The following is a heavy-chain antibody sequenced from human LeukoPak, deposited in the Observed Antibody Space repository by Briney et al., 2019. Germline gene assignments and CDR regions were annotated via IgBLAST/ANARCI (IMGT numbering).Heavy chain of an antibody. CDR1: GGSMSPYH. D-gene: IGHD6-19*01. J-gene: IGHJ4*02. Sequence: PSETLSLTCTVSGGSMSPYHWGWVRQPPGKGLEWTGYIYYSGSTNYDPSLDSRVTISVDTSKNQFSLRLSSVTAADTAIYYCARAVSGRFDYWGQGTLVTVSS. V-gene: IGHV4-59*08. CDR3: ARAVSGRFDY. CDR2: IYYSGST.